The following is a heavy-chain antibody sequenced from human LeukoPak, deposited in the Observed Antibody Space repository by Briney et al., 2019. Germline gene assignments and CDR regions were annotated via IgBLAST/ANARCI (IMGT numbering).Heavy chain of an antibody. CDR3: AREGTTAQTWFDL. CDR2: IYTSGST. D-gene: IGHD2/OR15-2a*01. Sequence: SETLSLTCTVSGGSFSSYYWSWIRQPAGKGLEWIGRIYTSGSTNYNPSLKSRVTMSVDTSKNQYPLKLSSVTAADTAVYYCAREGTTAQTWFDLWGQGTLVTVSS. J-gene: IGHJ5*02. V-gene: IGHV4-4*07. CDR1: GGSFSSYY.